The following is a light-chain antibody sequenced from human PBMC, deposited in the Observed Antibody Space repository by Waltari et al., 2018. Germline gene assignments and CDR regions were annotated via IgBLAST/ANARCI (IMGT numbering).Light chain of an antibody. CDR3: SSYTVSNTVV. CDR2: DVT. Sequence: QSALTQPASVSGSPGQSITISCIGTRSDVPYYNYVSWYAQQPGKAPKLIIYDVTQRPSGVSNRFSGTKSGNTASLTIAGLQAEDEADYYCSSYTVSNTVVFGGGTKVTVL. J-gene: IGLJ2*01. CDR1: RSDVPYYNY. V-gene: IGLV2-14*03.